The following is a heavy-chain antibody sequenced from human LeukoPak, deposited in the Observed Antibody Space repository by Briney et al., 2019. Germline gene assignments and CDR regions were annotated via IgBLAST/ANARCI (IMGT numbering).Heavy chain of an antibody. J-gene: IGHJ5*02. Sequence: GSSVKVSCKASGYTFTGYYMHWVRQAPGQGLEWMGWINPNSGGTNYAQKFQGRVTMTRDTSISTAYMELSRLRSEDTAVYYCARGGQGTYYDFWSGYREGEDNYWFDPWGQGTLVTVSS. V-gene: IGHV1-2*02. CDR3: ARGGQGTYYDFWSGYREGEDNYWFDP. CDR2: INPNSGGT. D-gene: IGHD3-3*01. CDR1: GYTFTGYY.